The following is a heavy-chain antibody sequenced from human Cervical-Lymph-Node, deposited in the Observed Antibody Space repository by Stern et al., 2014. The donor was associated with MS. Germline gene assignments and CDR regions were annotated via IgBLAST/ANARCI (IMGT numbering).Heavy chain of an antibody. D-gene: IGHD3-10*01. J-gene: IGHJ4*02. V-gene: IGHV3-30*18. CDR3: VKRGITEVRGVRLGDY. CDR2: ISYDGSDT. Sequence: QVQLVESGGGVVQSGRSLRLTCKVSGFTFSSYGMHWVRQAPGKGLEWVSVISYDGSDTYYAEAVKGRFTIFRDNSKNTLYLEMRSLRPEDTAVYYCVKRGITEVRGVRLGDYWGPGTLVIVSS. CDR1: GFTFSSYG.